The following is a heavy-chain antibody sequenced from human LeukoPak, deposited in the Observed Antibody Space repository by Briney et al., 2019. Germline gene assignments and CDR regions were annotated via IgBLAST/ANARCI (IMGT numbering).Heavy chain of an antibody. D-gene: IGHD6-13*01. J-gene: IGHJ6*02. Sequence: GGSLRLSCAASGFTFSSYDMHWVRQATGKGLEWVSAIGIAGDTYYPGSVKGRFTISRENAKNSLYLQMNSLRAGDTAVYYCARVPGIAAAGIGYYYYGMDVWGQGTTVTVSS. V-gene: IGHV3-13*01. CDR1: GFTFSSYD. CDR3: ARVPGIAAAGIGYYYYGMDV. CDR2: IGIAGDT.